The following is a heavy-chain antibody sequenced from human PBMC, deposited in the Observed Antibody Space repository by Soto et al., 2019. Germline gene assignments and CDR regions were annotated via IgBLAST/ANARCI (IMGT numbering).Heavy chain of an antibody. CDR2: INHSGST. CDR1: GRSFSGYY. Sequence: SETLSLTCAVYGRSFSGYYWSWIRQPPGKGLEWIGEINHSGSTNYNPSLKSRVTISVDTSKNQFSLKLSSVTAADTAVYYCARQRIITMVRGVTLYYYYYGMDVWGQGTTVTVSS. CDR3: ARQRIITMVRGVTLYYYYYGMDV. J-gene: IGHJ6*02. V-gene: IGHV4-34*01. D-gene: IGHD3-10*01.